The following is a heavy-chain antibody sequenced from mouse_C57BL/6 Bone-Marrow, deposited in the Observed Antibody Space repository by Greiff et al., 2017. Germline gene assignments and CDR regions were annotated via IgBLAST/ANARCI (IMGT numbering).Heavy chain of an antibody. CDR1: GFTFSDYG. CDR3: ALYYGNYGFAY. V-gene: IGHV5-17*01. J-gene: IGHJ3*01. Sequence: EVKLMESGGGLVKPGGSLKLSCAASGFTFSDYGMHWVRQAPEKGLEWVAYISSGSSTIYYADKVKGRFTISRDNAKNTLFLQMTSLRSEDTAMYYCALYYGNYGFAYWGQGTLVTVSA. D-gene: IGHD2-1*01. CDR2: ISSGSSTI.